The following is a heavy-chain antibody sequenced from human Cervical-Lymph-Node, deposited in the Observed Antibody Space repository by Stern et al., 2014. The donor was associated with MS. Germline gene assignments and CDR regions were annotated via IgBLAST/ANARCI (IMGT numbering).Heavy chain of an antibody. Sequence: VQLVESGTELKKPGASVKISCKASGYEFTRYAMNWVRLAPGQGLEWMGMINAYTGTPTYSRGFTGMFVCSLYTSLNTAYQQIISLNADDTAIYYCATWVTSSFPGMDSWGQGTLVTVSS. CDR3: ATWVTSSFPGMDS. J-gene: IGHJ4*02. CDR1: GYEFTRYA. CDR2: INAYTGTP. D-gene: IGHD6-6*01. V-gene: IGHV7-4-1*02.